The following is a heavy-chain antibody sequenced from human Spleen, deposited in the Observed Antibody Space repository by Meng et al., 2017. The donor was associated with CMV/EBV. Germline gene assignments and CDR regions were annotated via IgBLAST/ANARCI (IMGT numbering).Heavy chain of an antibody. CDR1: GFIFSDYY. J-gene: IGHJ4*02. Sequence: GESLKISCAASGFIFSDYYMSWVRQAPGKGLEWVSYISSSGSTIYYADSVKGRFTISRDNAKNSLYLQMNSLRAEDTAVYYCASFYDSSGYYYVGWDYWGQGTLVTVSS. V-gene: IGHV3-11*04. CDR2: ISSSGSTI. CDR3: ASFYDSSGYYYVGWDY. D-gene: IGHD3-22*01.